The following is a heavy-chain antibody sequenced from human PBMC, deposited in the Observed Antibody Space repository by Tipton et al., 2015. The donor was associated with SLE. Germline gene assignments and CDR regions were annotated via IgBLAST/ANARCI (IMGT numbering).Heavy chain of an antibody. V-gene: IGHV4-31*03. CDR3: ARFYPLGVWFDP. Sequence: TLSLTCTVSGGSISSGNYYWTWIRQHPGKGLEWIGYIYDTETTYYNPSLKSRVTMSIDRSKNHFSLRLRSVSAADTAIYYCARFYPLGVWFDPWGQGTQVTVSS. J-gene: IGHJ5*02. CDR1: GGSISSGNYY. D-gene: IGHD3-10*01. CDR2: IYDTETT.